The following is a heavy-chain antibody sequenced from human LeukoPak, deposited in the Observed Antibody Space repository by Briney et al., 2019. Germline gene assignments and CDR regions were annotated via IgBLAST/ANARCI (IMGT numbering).Heavy chain of an antibody. V-gene: IGHV3-48*04. CDR3: AREGFSTVTSDY. J-gene: IGHJ4*02. Sequence: GGSLRLSCAASGFTFSSYSMNWVRQAPGKGLEWVSFISNDSTAIYYTQSVKGRFTISRDNTEKSLFLQLNNLRADDTAVYYCAREGFSTVTSDYWGQGTLVTVSS. CDR2: ISNDSTAI. D-gene: IGHD4-17*01. CDR1: GFTFSSYS.